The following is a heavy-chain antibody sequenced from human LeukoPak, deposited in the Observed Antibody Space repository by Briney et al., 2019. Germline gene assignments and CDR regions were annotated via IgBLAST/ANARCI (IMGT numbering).Heavy chain of an antibody. D-gene: IGHD6-13*01. CDR3: ARATVGAAAASPIGN. CDR2: ISNDGNDK. V-gene: IGHV3-30-3*01. CDR1: GSTFRRYA. J-gene: IGHJ4*02. Sequence: GGSLRLSCAASGSTFRRYAMHWVRQAPGKGLDWVAVISNDGNDKYYADSVKGRFTISRDNSENTVSLQLNSLRPEDTAAYFCARATVGAAAASPIGNWGQGTLVSVSS.